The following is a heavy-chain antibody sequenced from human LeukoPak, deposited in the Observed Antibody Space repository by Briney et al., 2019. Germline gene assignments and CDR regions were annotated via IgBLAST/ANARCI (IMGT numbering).Heavy chain of an antibody. CDR1: GGSISGDY. D-gene: IGHD6-13*01. CDR3: AKQKREGGFDS. J-gene: IGHJ5*01. V-gene: IGHV4-4*08. CDR2: FYIVGVT. Sequence: PTETLSLTCTVSGGSISGDYWSWIRQPPGKGLEWIAYFYIVGVTNYNPSLRNRVTIFSDTSKNQFSLKVTSVTAADTAVYYCAKQKREGGFDSWGQGTLVTVSS.